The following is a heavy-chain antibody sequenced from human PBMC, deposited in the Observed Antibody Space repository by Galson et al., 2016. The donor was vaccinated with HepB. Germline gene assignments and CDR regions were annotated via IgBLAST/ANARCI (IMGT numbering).Heavy chain of an antibody. CDR2: ISSSGTYI. D-gene: IGHD3-22*01. V-gene: IGHV3-21*01. CDR3: ARSAYQYDSRGYYYGEEWFDP. J-gene: IGHJ5*02. Sequence: SLRLSCAASGFIFSVYNMNWARQAPGKGLEWVSSISSSGTYIYYADSLKGRFTISRDNAKNSLYLQLNSLRAENTAVYYCARSAYQYDSRGYYYGEEWFDPWVQGTLVTVSS. CDR1: GFIFSVYN.